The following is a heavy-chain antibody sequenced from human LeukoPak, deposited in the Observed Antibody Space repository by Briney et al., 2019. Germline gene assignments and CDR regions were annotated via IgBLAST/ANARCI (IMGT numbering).Heavy chain of an antibody. CDR2: ISSSSSYT. CDR3: AREGGSFLRYFDS. V-gene: IGHV3-11*06. J-gene: IGHJ4*02. D-gene: IGHD1-26*01. Sequence: PGGSLRLSCAASGFTFSDYYMSWIRQAPGKGLEWVSYISSSSSYTNYADSVKGRFTISRDNAKNSLYLQMNSLRAEDTAVYYCAREGGSFLRYFDSWGQGTLVTVSS. CDR1: GFTFSDYY.